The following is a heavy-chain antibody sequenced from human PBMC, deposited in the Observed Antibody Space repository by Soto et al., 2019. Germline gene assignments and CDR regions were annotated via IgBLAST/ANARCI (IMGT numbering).Heavy chain of an antibody. CDR2: ISGSGGST. CDR1: GFTFSSYA. CDR3: AKDLRPAAAASAIPVDAFDI. V-gene: IGHV3-23*01. D-gene: IGHD6-13*01. J-gene: IGHJ3*02. Sequence: EVQLLESGGGLVQPGGSLRLSCAASGFTFSSYAMSWVRQAPGKGLEWVSAISGSGGSTYYADSVKGRFTISRDNSKNTLYRQMNSLRAEDTAVYYCAKDLRPAAAASAIPVDAFDIWGQGTMVTVSS.